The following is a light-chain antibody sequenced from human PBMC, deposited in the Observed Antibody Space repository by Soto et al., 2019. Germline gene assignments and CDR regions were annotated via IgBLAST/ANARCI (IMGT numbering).Light chain of an antibody. CDR3: QRYENIPT. V-gene: IGKV1-33*01. CDR2: DAS. J-gene: IGKJ5*01. CDR1: QNINNY. Sequence: DIQMSNSPSSLSASVGDRVTITCQASQNINNYLNCYQQKPGRAPKLLIYDASNLEAGVPSRFRGSGSGTDFTFTIRRMKPEDIATYYCQRYENIPTFGQGTRLEIK.